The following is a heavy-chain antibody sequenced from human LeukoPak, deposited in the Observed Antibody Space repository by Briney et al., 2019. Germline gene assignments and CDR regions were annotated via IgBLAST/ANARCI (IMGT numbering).Heavy chain of an antibody. V-gene: IGHV1-2*02. CDR2: INPNSGGT. CDR1: GYSFTDYY. Sequence: ASVKVSCKASGYSFTDYYMHWVRQAPGQGFEWMGWINPNSGGTNSAQKFQGRVTMTRDTSITTVYMEVSWLTSDDTAIYYCARADRLHGGPYLIGPWGQGTLVTVSS. D-gene: IGHD2-21*01. J-gene: IGHJ5*02. CDR3: ARADRLHGGPYLIGP.